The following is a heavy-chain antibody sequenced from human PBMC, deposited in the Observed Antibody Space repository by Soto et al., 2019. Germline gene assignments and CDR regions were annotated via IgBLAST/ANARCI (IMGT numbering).Heavy chain of an antibody. Sequence: QVQLQESGPGLVKPSQTLSLTCTVSGGSISSGGYYWSWIRQHPGKGLEWIGYIYYSGSTSYNPYLKRRVTISVDTSKNQFSLKLSSVTAADTAVYYCARGTAGTIFLDWGQGTLVTVSS. CDR2: IYYSGST. J-gene: IGHJ4*02. V-gene: IGHV4-31*03. CDR3: ARGTAGTIFLD. CDR1: GGSISSGGYY. D-gene: IGHD6-13*01.